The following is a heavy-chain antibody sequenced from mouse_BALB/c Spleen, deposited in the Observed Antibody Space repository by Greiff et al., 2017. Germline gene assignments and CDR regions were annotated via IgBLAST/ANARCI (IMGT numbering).Heavy chain of an antibody. CDR2: IWSGGST. V-gene: IGHV2-2*02. J-gene: IGHJ3*01. CDR3: ARGDDGYYWFAY. CDR1: GFSLTSYG. D-gene: IGHD2-3*01. Sequence: VQVVESGPGLVQPSQSLSITCTVSGFSLTSYGVHWVRQSPGKGLEWLGVIWSGGSTDYNAAFISRLSISKDNSKSQVFFKMNSLQANDTAIYYCARGDDGYYWFAYWGQGTLVTVSA.